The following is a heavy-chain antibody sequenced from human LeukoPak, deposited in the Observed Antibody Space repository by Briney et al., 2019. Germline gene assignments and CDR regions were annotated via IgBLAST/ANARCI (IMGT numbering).Heavy chain of an antibody. V-gene: IGHV4-4*09. J-gene: IGHJ3*02. D-gene: IGHD2-2*01. CDR3: ARQSCSSTSCPHRNVFDI. CDR2: ICTSGGT. CDR1: GGSISSYY. Sequence: SETLFLSCTVSGGSISSYYWSWIRQPAGKGLEWIGYICTSGGTNYNPSLKSRVTISVDMSKNQFSLQLSSVTAADTAVYYCARQSCSSTSCPHRNVFDIWGQGTMVTVSP.